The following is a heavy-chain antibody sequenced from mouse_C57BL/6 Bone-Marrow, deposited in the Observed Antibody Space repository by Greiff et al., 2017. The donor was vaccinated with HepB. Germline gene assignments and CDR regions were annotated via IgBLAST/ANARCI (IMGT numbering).Heavy chain of an antibody. J-gene: IGHJ3*01. Sequence: EVKVEESGEGLVKPGGSLKLSCAASGFTFSSYAMSWVRQTPEKRLEWVAYISSGGDYIYYADTVKGRFTISRDNARNTLYLQMSSLKSEDTAMYYCTIYSNSFAYWGQGTLVTVSA. CDR3: TIYSNSFAY. V-gene: IGHV5-9-1*02. CDR1: GFTFSSYA. CDR2: ISSGGDYI. D-gene: IGHD2-5*01.